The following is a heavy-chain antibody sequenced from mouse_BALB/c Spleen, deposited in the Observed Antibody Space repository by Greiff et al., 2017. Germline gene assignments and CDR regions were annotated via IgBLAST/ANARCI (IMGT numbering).Heavy chain of an antibody. CDR1: GYTFTDYA. V-gene: IGHV1S137*01. Sequence: QVQLQQSGAELVRPGVSVKISCKGSGYTFTDYAMHWVKQSHAKSLEWIGVISTYYGDASYNQKFKGKATMTVDKSSSTAYMELARLTSEDSAIYYCARNPLRTWYFDVWGAGTTVTVSS. D-gene: IGHD1-1*01. CDR2: ISTYYGDA. J-gene: IGHJ1*01. CDR3: ARNPLRTWYFDV.